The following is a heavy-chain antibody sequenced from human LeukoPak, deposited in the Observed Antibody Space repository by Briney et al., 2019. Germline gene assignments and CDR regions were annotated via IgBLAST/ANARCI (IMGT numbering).Heavy chain of an antibody. D-gene: IGHD3-10*01. CDR3: AKDRGFSYTSGSSELDY. CDR1: GFTFSGYG. Sequence: GGSLRLSCAASGFTFSGYGMHWVRLAPGKGLEWVAVISYDGSHKYYADSVQGRFTISRDNPMNTLYLQMNTLRADDTAIYYCAKDRGFSYTSGSSELDYWGQGTWSPSPQ. CDR2: ISYDGSHK. J-gene: IGHJ4*02. V-gene: IGHV3-30*18.